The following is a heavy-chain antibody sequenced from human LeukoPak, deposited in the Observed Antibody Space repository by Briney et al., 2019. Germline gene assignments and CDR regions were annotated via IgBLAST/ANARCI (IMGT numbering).Heavy chain of an antibody. J-gene: IGHJ4*02. CDR3: ARESATSGWLFDY. D-gene: IGHD6-19*01. V-gene: IGHV3-64*01. CDR1: GFIFSTYA. CDR2: ISNHGGST. Sequence: PGGPVRLSCAASGFIFSTYAMHWVRQAPGKGLEYVSAISNHGGSTYYANSVKGRFIISRDNSKNTLYLQMGNLRIEDMAVYYCARESATSGWLFDYWGQGTLVTVSS.